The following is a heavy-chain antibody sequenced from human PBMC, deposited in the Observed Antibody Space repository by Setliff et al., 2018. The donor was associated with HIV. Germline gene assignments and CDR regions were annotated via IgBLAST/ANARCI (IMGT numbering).Heavy chain of an antibody. V-gene: IGHV3-23*01. Sequence: PGGSLRLSCAASGFTFSSYAMAWVRQTPGQGLEWVSVITGWGLNTWYTDSVKGRFTISRDNAANSVYLQMNSLKAEDTAVYYCARDPYDSLTIYYGAFDIWGQGTMVTVSS. D-gene: IGHD3-9*01. CDR2: ITGWGLNT. CDR1: GFTFSSYA. CDR3: ARDPYDSLTIYYGAFDI. J-gene: IGHJ3*02.